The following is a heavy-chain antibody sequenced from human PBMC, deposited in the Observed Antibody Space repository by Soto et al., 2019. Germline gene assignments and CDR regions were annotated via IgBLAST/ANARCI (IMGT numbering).Heavy chain of an antibody. V-gene: IGHV4-31*03. CDR2: IYYSGST. J-gene: IGHJ1*01. CDR3: ARGREDSSGYWPQEYFQH. Sequence: SETLSLTCTVSGGSISSGGYYWSWIRQHPGKGLEWIGYIYYSGSTYYNPSLKSRVTISVDTSKNQFSLKLSSVTAADTAVYYCARGREDSSGYWPQEYFQHWGQGTLFTVSS. CDR1: GGSISSGGYY. D-gene: IGHD3-22*01.